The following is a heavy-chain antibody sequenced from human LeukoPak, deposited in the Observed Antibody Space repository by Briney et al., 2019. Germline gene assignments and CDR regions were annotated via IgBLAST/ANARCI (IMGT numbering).Heavy chain of an antibody. CDR3: ARDGADNSGYYFGSL. V-gene: IGHV3-53*01. CDR1: GFTVRSSY. D-gene: IGHD3-22*01. Sequence: PGGSLRLSCAASGFTVRSSYMSWVRQAPGKGLEWVSVIYSGGSPDYADSAKGRFTISSDNSKNTLHLQMNSLRVEDTAVYYCARDGADNSGYYFGSLWGQGTMVTVSS. CDR2: IYSGGSP. J-gene: IGHJ3*01.